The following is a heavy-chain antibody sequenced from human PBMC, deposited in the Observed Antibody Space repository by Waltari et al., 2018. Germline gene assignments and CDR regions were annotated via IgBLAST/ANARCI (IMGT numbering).Heavy chain of an antibody. D-gene: IGHD2-15*01. V-gene: IGHV3-7*01. J-gene: IGHJ5*02. CDR2: INEDGGAK. Sequence: EVQLVESGGGLVQPGGSLRLSCAVSGFTLSSSWMSWVRQAPGKGLAWVAKINEDGGAKDDVDAVKGRFTISRDNGKNSLYLQMSSLRAEDTAVYYCAKDSDRSLAPWGQGTPVTVSS. CDR1: GFTLSSSW. CDR3: AKDSDRSLAP.